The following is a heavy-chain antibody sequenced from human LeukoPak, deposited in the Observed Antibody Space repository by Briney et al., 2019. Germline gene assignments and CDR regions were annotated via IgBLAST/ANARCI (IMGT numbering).Heavy chain of an antibody. D-gene: IGHD6-25*01. CDR1: GFSFSMYA. J-gene: IGHJ4*02. CDR3: ATDSSGGKDDY. V-gene: IGHV3-64*01. Sequence: PGGSLRLSCAASGFSFSMYAMHWARQAPERGLEYVAAITSNGNGAYYLNSVRGRFTISRDNSKNTVYLQMGSLRPEDTAVYYCATDSSGGKDDYWSQGTLVTVSS. CDR2: ITSNGNGA.